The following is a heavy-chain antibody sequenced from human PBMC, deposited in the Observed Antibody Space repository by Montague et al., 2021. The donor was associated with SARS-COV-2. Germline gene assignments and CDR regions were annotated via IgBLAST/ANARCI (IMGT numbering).Heavy chain of an antibody. CDR2: INHCGTS. CDR3: ARGSQHFNMIVVVMTGGEYYFDX. CDR1: GASFCNYF. V-gene: IGHV4-34*01. Sequence: SETLSLTCSIQGASFCNYFSTWIRPRPEKSLGWIGEINHCGTSNYNPSLKSRVSISVDTSKNQFSLYLGSVTAADTAVYYCARGSQHFNMIVVVMTGGEYYFDXWGQGTLVTVSS. D-gene: IGHD3-22*01. J-gene: IGHJ4*02.